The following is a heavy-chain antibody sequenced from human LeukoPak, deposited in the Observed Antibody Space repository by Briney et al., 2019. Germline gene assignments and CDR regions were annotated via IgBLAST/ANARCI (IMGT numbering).Heavy chain of an antibody. CDR2: IYYSGST. CDR3: ARGPLEYSSSSGPPYYYYMDV. J-gene: IGHJ6*03. V-gene: IGHV4-59*11. D-gene: IGHD6-6*01. CDR1: GGSISSHY. Sequence: SETLSLTCTGSGGSISSHYWSWIRQPPGKGLEWIGYIYYSGSTNYNPSLKGRVTISVDTSKNQFSLKLSSVTAADTAVYYCARGPLEYSSSSGPPYYYYMDVWGKGTTVTVSS.